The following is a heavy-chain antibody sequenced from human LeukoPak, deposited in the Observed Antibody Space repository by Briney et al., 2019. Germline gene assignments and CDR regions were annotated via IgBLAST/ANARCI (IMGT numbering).Heavy chain of an antibody. Sequence: PSETLSLTCTVYGGSISSGSYYWSWIRQPAGKGLEWIGRIYTSGSTNYNPSLKSRVTISVDTSKNQFSLKLSSVTAADTAVYYCARDAEWFGELQNWFDPWGQGTLVTVSS. V-gene: IGHV4-61*02. CDR2: IYTSGST. CDR1: GGSISSGSYY. J-gene: IGHJ5*02. D-gene: IGHD3-10*01. CDR3: ARDAEWFGELQNWFDP.